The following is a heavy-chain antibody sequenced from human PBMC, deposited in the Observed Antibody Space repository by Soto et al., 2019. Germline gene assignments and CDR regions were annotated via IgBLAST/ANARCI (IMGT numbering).Heavy chain of an antibody. CDR1: GDSVSSGLYY. D-gene: IGHD3-22*01. CDR2: INYSGST. V-gene: IGHV4-61*01. Sequence: SETLSLTCTVSGDSVSSGLYYWGWVRQPPGKGLEWIGYINYSGSTNYNPSLENRVTISLATSKNQFSLKLSSVTAADTAVYYCARVYDSSGYNDYWGQGTLVTVSS. CDR3: ARVYDSSGYNDY. J-gene: IGHJ4*02.